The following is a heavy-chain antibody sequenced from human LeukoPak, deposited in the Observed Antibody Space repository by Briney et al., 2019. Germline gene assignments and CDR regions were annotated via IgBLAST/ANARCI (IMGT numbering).Heavy chain of an antibody. Sequence: PGGSLRLSCAASGFTFDDYGMSWVRQAPGKGLEWVSGINWNGGSTGYADSVKGRFTISRDNAKNSLYLQMNSLRAEDTALYYCARGDDDTAMVRGAFDIWGQGTMVTVSS. V-gene: IGHV3-20*04. CDR2: INWNGGST. CDR1: GFTFDDYG. J-gene: IGHJ3*02. D-gene: IGHD5-18*01. CDR3: ARGDDDTAMVRGAFDI.